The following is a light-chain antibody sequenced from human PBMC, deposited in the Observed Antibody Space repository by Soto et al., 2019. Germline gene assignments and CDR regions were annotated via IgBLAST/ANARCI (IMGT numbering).Light chain of an antibody. CDR1: SSDVGGYNY. CDR2: EVN. CDR3: SSYAGSSNV. J-gene: IGLJ1*01. Sequence: QSAPAPPPSASGSPGQSVAISCTVTSSDVGGYNYVSWYQQHPGKAPKLIIYEVNKRPSGVPDRFSCYKSGNTASLTVSGLQAEDEADYYCSSYAGSSNVFGTGTKVTVL. V-gene: IGLV2-8*01.